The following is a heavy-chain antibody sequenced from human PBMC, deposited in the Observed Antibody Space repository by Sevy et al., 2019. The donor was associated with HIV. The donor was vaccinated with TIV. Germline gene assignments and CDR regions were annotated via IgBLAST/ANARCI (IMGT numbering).Heavy chain of an antibody. J-gene: IGHJ5*01. CDR1: GGSISNSAYY. CDR3: ARSTMGITMIQGEFDS. D-gene: IGHD3-10*01. V-gene: IGHV4-39*02. CDR2: IYYIGNT. Sequence: SETLSLTCTVSGGSISNSAYYWGWIRQPTGKGLEWIGNIYYIGNTYYKPSVKSRVTISVDTSKNHFSLKLTSVTAADTTVYYCARSTMGITMIQGEFDSWGQGTLVTVSS.